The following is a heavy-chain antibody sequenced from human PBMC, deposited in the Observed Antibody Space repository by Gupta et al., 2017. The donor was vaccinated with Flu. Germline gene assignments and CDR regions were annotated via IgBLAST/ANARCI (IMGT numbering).Heavy chain of an antibody. V-gene: IGHV3-30*18. D-gene: IGHD4-17*01. CDR2: VSNDGSHK. CDR1: VFAFRNYG. Sequence: QLAESGGGVVQPGKSLSLSCAASVFAFRNYGMHWVRQSPARGLQWVAVVSNDGSHKYYADFVKGRLTISRDNSKNALFLQMSGLRDDDTAVYYCAKDYSGYGDHRIDFWGQGTQVTVSS. CDR3: AKDYSGYGDHRIDF. J-gene: IGHJ4*02.